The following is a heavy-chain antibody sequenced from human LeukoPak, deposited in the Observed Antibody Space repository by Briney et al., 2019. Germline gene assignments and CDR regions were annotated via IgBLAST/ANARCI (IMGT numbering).Heavy chain of an antibody. J-gene: IGHJ3*02. D-gene: IGHD4-17*01. CDR1: GFTFSSYV. CDR2: ISGSGGST. CDR3: ANVAIHGAYAHDAFDI. V-gene: IGHV3-23*01. Sequence: GGSLRLSCAASGFTFSSYVMRWVRQAPGKGLEGVSAISGSGGSTYYADSVKGRFTISRDNSKNTLYLQMHSLTAEDTAVYYCANVAIHGAYAHDAFDIWGQGTMVTVSS.